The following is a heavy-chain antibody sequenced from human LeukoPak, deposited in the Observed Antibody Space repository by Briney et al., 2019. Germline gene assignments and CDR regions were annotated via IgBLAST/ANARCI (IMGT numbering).Heavy chain of an antibody. CDR2: ISGSGGST. J-gene: IGHJ3*02. CDR1: EFTFSSYS. Sequence: GGSLRLSCAGSEFTFSSYSMNWVRQAPGKGLEWVSAISGSGGSTYYADSVKGRFTISRDNSKNTLYPQMNSLRAEDTAVYYCAKVAFIGFGELSSAFDIWGQGTMVIVSS. V-gene: IGHV3-23*01. D-gene: IGHD3-10*01. CDR3: AKVAFIGFGELSSAFDI.